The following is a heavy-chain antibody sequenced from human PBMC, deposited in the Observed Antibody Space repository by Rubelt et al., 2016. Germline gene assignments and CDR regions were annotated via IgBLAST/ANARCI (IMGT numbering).Heavy chain of an antibody. J-gene: IGHJ2*01. V-gene: IGHV4-39*07. CDR1: GGSISSSSDY. CDR3: AIDGYFDL. CDR2: IYYSGTT. Sequence: QMHLQESGPGLVKPSETLSLTCTVSGGSISSSSDYWGWIRQPPGKGLEWIGSIYYSGTTYYNSSLKSRVTISVDTPKNQFSLKLSSLTAADPAVYYCAIDGYFDLWGRGTLVTVSS.